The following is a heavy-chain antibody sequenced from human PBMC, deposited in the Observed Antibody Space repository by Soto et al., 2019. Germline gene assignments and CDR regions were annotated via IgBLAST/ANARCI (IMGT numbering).Heavy chain of an antibody. Sequence: QVQLVQSGAEVKKPGSSVKVSCKASGGTFSSYTISWVRQAPGQGLEWMGRIIPILGIANYAQKFQGRVTITADKSTSTAYMELSSLRSEDTAVYYCAATQYGSGWYGVVWGQGTLVTVSS. J-gene: IGHJ4*02. D-gene: IGHD6-13*01. V-gene: IGHV1-69*02. CDR3: AATQYGSGWYGVV. CDR1: GGTFSSYT. CDR2: IIPILGIA.